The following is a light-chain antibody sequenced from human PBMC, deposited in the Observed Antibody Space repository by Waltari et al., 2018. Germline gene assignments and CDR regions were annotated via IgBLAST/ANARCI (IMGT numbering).Light chain of an antibody. CDR3: QQYNNWLIT. V-gene: IGKV3-15*01. Sequence: ELVMTQSPATLSVSPGERATLSCRASQSVSSSLAWFQQKPGQAPRLLIYGASTRATGIPARFSGSGSGTEFTLTISSLQSEDFAVYYCQQYNNWLITFGQGTRLEIK. J-gene: IGKJ5*01. CDR2: GAS. CDR1: QSVSSS.